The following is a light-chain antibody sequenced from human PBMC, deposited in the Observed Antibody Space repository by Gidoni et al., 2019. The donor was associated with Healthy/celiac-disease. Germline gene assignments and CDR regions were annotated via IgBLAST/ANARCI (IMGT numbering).Light chain of an antibody. Sequence: SYELTQPPSVSVPPGQTAMITCTGDALPKQYAHWYQQKPGQAPVLVIYKDSERPSGIPERFSGSSSGTTVTLTISGVQAEDEADYYCQSADSSGTYRVFGGGTKLTVL. CDR1: ALPKQY. V-gene: IGLV3-25*02. CDR2: KDS. J-gene: IGLJ3*02. CDR3: QSADSSGTYRV.